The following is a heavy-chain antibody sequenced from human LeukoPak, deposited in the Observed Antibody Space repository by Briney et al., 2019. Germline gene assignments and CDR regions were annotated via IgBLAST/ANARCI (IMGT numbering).Heavy chain of an antibody. CDR1: GYTFTSYY. D-gene: IGHD3-22*01. V-gene: IGHV1-2*02. CDR3: GRGASYNDSSGFYYFDY. CDR2: LYLNSGGT. Sequence: ASLKVSCMASGYTFTSYYIYWVRQTPGRGLGWVGWLYLNSGGTNYAQKFRGRVTLTRDTSISTAYMELSRLRSAGTRVYFCGRGASYNDSSGFYYFDYWGQGTLVTVSS. J-gene: IGHJ4*02.